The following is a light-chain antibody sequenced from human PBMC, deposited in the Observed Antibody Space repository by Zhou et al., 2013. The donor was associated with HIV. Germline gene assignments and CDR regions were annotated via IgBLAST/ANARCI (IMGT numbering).Light chain of an antibody. Sequence: DIQMTQSPSSLSASVGDRVIITCRASQRISGYLNWYQQKPGKAPNLLIYGASSLGSGVPSRFSGSGSGREFTLTISSLQPDDFATYYCQQYNNYSPITFGQGTRLEIK. CDR3: QQYNNYSPIT. CDR1: QRISGY. V-gene: IGKV1-5*01. J-gene: IGKJ5*01. CDR2: GAS.